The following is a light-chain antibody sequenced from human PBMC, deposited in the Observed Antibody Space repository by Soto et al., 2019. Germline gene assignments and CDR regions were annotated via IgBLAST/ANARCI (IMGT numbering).Light chain of an antibody. CDR1: QSVSSSY. Sequence: MVVTQSPGTLSLSPGERATLSCRASQSVSSSYLAWYQQKPGQAPRLLIYGASSRATGIPGRFSGSGSGTDFTRTISRLAPEDFAVYYCQQYGRSPFTFGPGNKVDIK. J-gene: IGKJ3*01. CDR2: GAS. V-gene: IGKV3-20*01. CDR3: QQYGRSPFT.